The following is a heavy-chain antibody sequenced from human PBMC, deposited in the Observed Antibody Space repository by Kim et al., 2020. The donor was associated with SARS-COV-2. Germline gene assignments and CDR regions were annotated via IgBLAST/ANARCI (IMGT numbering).Heavy chain of an antibody. D-gene: IGHD3-10*01. CDR2: IDPSDSYT. J-gene: IGHJ4*02. CDR3: ASRNPKGLMVRGVIIDY. CDR1: GYSFTSYW. Sequence: GESLKISCKGSGYSFTSYWISWVRQMPGKGLEWMGRIDPSDSYTNYSPSFQGHVTISADKSISTAYLQWSSLKASDTAMYYCASRNPKGLMVRGVIIDYWGQGTLVTVSS. V-gene: IGHV5-10-1*01.